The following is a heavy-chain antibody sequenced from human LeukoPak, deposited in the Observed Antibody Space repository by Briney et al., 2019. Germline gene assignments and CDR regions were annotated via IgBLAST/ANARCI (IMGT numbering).Heavy chain of an antibody. CDR1: GFTLSSYA. D-gene: IGHD3-10*01. CDR2: ISYDGSNK. CDR3: ARDRLGRGLDY. J-gene: IGHJ4*02. V-gene: IGHV3-30-3*01. Sequence: GGSLRLSCAASGFTLSSYAMHWVRQAPGKGLEWVAVISYDGSNKYYADSVKGRFTISRDNSKNTLYLQMNSLRAEDTAVYYCARDRLGRGLDYWGQGTLVTVSS.